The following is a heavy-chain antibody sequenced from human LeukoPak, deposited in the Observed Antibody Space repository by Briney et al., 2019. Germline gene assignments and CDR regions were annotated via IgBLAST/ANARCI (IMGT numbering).Heavy chain of an antibody. CDR1: GFTFNNYA. Sequence: GGCLRLSCAASGFTFNNYAMNWVRQAPGKGLEWVSTISGGGETTYYTDSAKGRFNISRDNSQNTLYLQMNSLRAEDTAVYYCARDYADYVGYFFFDYWGEGTLVTVSS. D-gene: IGHD4-17*01. CDR3: ARDYADYVGYFFFDY. J-gene: IGHJ4*02. CDR2: ISGGGETT. V-gene: IGHV3-23*01.